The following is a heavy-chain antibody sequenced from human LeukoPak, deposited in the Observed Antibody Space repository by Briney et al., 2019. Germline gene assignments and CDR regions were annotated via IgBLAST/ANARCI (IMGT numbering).Heavy chain of an antibody. V-gene: IGHV3-21*01. CDR2: ISSSSSYI. D-gene: IGHD4-11*01. Sequence: GGPLRLSCAASGFTFSSYSMNWVRQAPGKGLEWVSSISSSSSYIYYADSVKGRFTISRDNAKNSLYLQMNSLRAEDTAVYYCAREGHDYREGFDYWGQGTLVTVSS. J-gene: IGHJ4*02. CDR3: AREGHDYREGFDY. CDR1: GFTFSSYS.